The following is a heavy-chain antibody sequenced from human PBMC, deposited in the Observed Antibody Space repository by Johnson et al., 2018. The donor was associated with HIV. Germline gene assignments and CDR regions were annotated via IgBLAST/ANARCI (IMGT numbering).Heavy chain of an antibody. CDR1: GFTFSSYG. CDR3: AKGGVEYSSTWFDAFDI. CDR2: IWYDGSNE. J-gene: IGHJ3*02. Sequence: QVQLVESGGGVVQPGRSMRLSCAASGFTFSSYGMHWVRQAPGKGLEWVAVIWYDGSNEYYADSVKGGFTISRDNSKNTLYLQMNRLRAEDTAVYYCAKGGVEYSSTWFDAFDIWGPGTMVTVSS. V-gene: IGHV3-33*06. D-gene: IGHD6-13*01.